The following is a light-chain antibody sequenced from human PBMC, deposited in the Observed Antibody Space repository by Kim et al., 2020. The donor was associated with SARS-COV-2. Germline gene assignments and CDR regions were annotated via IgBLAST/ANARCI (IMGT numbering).Light chain of an antibody. CDR2: DAS. Sequence: ASVGDRVTITCRASQSVSRWLAGYQQTPGQAPKLVIFDASSLQSGVPSRFSGSGSGTEFTLTISSLLPDDFATFYCQQYYSYPWKFGQGTKVDIK. V-gene: IGKV1-5*01. J-gene: IGKJ1*01. CDR1: QSVSRW. CDR3: QQYYSYPWK.